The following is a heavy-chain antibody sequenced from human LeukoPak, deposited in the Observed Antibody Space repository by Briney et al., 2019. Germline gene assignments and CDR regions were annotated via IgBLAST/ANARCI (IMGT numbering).Heavy chain of an antibody. J-gene: IGHJ5*02. CDR1: GFTFSSYG. CDR2: IWYDGSNK. D-gene: IGHD3-10*01. V-gene: IGHV3-33*01. Sequence: SGGSLRLSCAASGFTFSSYGMHWVRQAPGKGLEWVAVIWYDGSNKYYADSVKGRFTISRDNSKNTLYLQMNSLRAEDTAVYYCARERDYYGSGTSKSSFDPWGQGTLVTVSS. CDR3: ARERDYYGSGTSKSSFDP.